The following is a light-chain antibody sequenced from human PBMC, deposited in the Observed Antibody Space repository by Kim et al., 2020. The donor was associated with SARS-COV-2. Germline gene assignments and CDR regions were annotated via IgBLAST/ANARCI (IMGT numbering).Light chain of an antibody. Sequence: GQRVTISGSGSSSNIVRNTVNWYQQFPGTAPQLLIDTDARRPSGVSDRVSCSKSGTSASLAISALRSEDEADYYCATWDDSLDVWMFGGGTKLTVL. CDR2: TDA. CDR1: SSNIVRNT. CDR3: ATWDDSLDVWM. V-gene: IGLV1-44*01. J-gene: IGLJ3*02.